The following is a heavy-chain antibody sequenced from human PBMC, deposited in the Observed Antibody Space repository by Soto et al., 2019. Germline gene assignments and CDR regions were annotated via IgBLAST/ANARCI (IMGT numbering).Heavy chain of an antibody. CDR3: ARGRSMFGWFDP. J-gene: IGHJ5*02. CDR1: GGSFSGYY. D-gene: IGHD3-10*02. CDR2: INHSGST. V-gene: IGHV4-34*01. Sequence: SETLSLTCAVYGGSFSGYYWSWIRQPPGKGLEWIGEINHSGSTKYNPSLKSRVTISVDTSKNQFSLKLSSLTAADTAVYYCARGRSMFGWFDPWGQGTLVTVSS.